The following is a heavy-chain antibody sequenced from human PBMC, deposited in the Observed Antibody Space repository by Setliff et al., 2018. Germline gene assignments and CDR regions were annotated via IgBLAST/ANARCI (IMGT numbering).Heavy chain of an antibody. CDR3: ASRVDGFPLPFYYYYYGMDV. D-gene: IGHD1-26*01. J-gene: IGHJ6*02. V-gene: IGHV1-2*06. CDR2: INPSSGAT. Sequence: ASVKVSCKASGYTFTGYYMYWVRQAPGQGLEWMGRINPSSGATIYAQKFQGRVTMTSDTSISTAYMELGRLRSDDTAVYFCASRVDGFPLPFYYYYYGMDVWGQGTTVTVSS. CDR1: GYTFTGYY.